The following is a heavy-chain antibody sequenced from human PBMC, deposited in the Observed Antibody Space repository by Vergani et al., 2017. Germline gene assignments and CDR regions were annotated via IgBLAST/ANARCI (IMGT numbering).Heavy chain of an antibody. CDR1: SFKLGDYG. J-gene: IGHJ4*02. CDR3: ARETGDTPSSLDY. CDR2: TWYEVNNN. V-gene: IGHV3-33*01. Sequence: QVQLVESGGGVVQPGRSLRLSCTPSSFKLGDYGMHWVRQAPGRGLEWVSMTWYEVNNNYYADSVKGRFTISKDISKNTLYLQMNSLRGDDTAVYYCARETGDTPSSLDYWGQGTLVTVSS. D-gene: IGHD1-1*01.